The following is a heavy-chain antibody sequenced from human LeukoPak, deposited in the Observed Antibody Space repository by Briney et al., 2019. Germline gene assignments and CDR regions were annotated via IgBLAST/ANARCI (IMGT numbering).Heavy chain of an antibody. CDR3: AKGSSWYGGFDP. V-gene: IGHV4-34*01. Sequence: PSETLSLTRAVYGGSFSGYYWSWIRQPPGKGLEWIGEINHSGSTNYNPSLKSRVTISVDTSKNQFSLKLSSVTAADTAVYYCAKGSSWYGGFDPWGQGTLVTVSS. CDR2: INHSGST. J-gene: IGHJ5*02. CDR1: GGSFSGYY. D-gene: IGHD6-13*01.